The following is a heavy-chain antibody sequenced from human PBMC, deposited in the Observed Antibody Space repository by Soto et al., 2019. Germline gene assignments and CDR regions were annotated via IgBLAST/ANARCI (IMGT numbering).Heavy chain of an antibody. CDR1: GGTFSSYA. CDR2: IIPIFGTA. V-gene: IGHV1-69*13. Sequence: ASVKVSCKASGGTFSSYAIIWVRQAPGQGLEWMGGIIPIFGTANYAQKFQGRVTITADESTSTAYMELSSLRSEDTAVYYWAREIPVGPTIFGVRGGDYYYGMDVWGQGTTVTVSS. D-gene: IGHD3-3*01. CDR3: AREIPVGPTIFGVRGGDYYYGMDV. J-gene: IGHJ6*02.